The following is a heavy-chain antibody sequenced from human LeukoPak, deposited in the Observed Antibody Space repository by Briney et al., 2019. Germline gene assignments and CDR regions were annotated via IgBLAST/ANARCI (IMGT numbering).Heavy chain of an antibody. D-gene: IGHD3-22*01. CDR1: GYTLTELT. J-gene: IGHJ3*02. Sequence: ASVRVSCKVSGYTLTELTMHWVRQTIDKRLEWMGAFDPPDGETTSSHKVNGRVTMTEDPSTDTVYMELSNLRTEDTAVYYCATFVPDSERSEYYIHAFHIWGRGTTVSVS. V-gene: IGHV1-24*01. CDR2: FDPPDGET. CDR3: ATFVPDSERSEYYIHAFHI.